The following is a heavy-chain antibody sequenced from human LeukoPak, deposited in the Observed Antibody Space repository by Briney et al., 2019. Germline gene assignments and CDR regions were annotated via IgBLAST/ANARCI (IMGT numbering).Heavy chain of an antibody. Sequence: GGSLRLSCGASGFPFSSYAMTWVRQAPGKGLEWVSSISSSSSYIYYADSVKGRSTISRDNAKNSLYLQMNSLRAEDTAVYYCAPQGGSSPNGFDYWGQRTLVTVSS. CDR3: APQGGSSPNGFDY. J-gene: IGHJ4*02. CDR2: ISSSSSYI. V-gene: IGHV3-21*01. CDR1: GFPFSSYA. D-gene: IGHD1-26*01.